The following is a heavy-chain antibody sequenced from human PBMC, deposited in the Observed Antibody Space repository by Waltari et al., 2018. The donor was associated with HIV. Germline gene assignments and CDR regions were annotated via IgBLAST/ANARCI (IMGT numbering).Heavy chain of an antibody. CDR3: MRAPSVNPTGIFDL. J-gene: IGHJ3*01. D-gene: IGHD1-1*01. CDR2: IIPILGTA. V-gene: IGHV1-69*11. CDR1: GGTFINYA. Sequence: QVQLVQSGAEVRKPASSVTVSCKSSGGTFINYAVSWVRQAPGRGLEWMGEIIPILGTANYAQKFQGRVTITADESTSTTYMQLNSLRSDDTAVYYCMRAPSVNPTGIFDLWGQGSLVTVSS.